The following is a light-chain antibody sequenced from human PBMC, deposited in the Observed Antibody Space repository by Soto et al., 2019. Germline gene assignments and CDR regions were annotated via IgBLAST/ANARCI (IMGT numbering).Light chain of an antibody. Sequence: QSALTRPASVTGSPGQSITISCTGTSSDIGRYDYVSWFQQHPGRAPRLLIYEVINRPSGVSTRFSGSKSGNTASLTISGLQAEDEADFYCCSFTSSKTWVFGGGTKLTV. CDR1: SSDIGRYDY. V-gene: IGLV2-14*01. CDR3: CSFTSSKTWV. J-gene: IGLJ3*02. CDR2: EVI.